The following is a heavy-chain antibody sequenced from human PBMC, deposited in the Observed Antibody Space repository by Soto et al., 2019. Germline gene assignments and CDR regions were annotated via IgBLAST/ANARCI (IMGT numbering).Heavy chain of an antibody. D-gene: IGHD3-22*01. CDR3: ARRLYYDSSGFEGGGMDV. J-gene: IGHJ6*02. CDR1: GGSISSSSYY. V-gene: IGHV4-39*01. CDR2: IYYSGST. Sequence: SETLSLTCTVSGGSISSSSYYWGWLRHPPGKGLEWIGSIYYSGSTYYNPSLKSRVTISVDTSKNQFSLKLSSVTAADTAVYYCARRLYYDSSGFEGGGMDVWGQGTTVT.